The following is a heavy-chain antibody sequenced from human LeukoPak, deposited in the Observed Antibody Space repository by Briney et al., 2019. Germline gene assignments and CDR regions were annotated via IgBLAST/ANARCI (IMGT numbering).Heavy chain of an antibody. V-gene: IGHV1-18*01. CDR2: ISSYNGNT. D-gene: IGHD5-18*01. CDR1: GYTFTNYI. Sequence: ASVKVSCKASGYTFTNYIITWVRQAPGQGLEWMGWISSYNGNTNYAQKLQGRVTMTTDTSTSTAYMELRSLRSDDTAVYYCARAAPYTPMAPVFYWGQGTLVTVSS. J-gene: IGHJ4*02. CDR3: ARAAPYTPMAPVFY.